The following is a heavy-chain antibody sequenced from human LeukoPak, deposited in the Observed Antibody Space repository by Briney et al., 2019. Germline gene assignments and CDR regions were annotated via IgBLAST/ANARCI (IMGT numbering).Heavy chain of an antibody. CDR1: GFTFSSYW. Sequence: GGSLRLSCAASGFTFSSYWMSWVRQAPGKGLEWVSSISSSSSYIYYADSVKGRFTISRDNAKNSLYLQMNSLRAGDTAVYYCARGDFYYFDYWGQGTLVTVSS. CDR3: ARGDFYYFDY. D-gene: IGHD2/OR15-2a*01. V-gene: IGHV3-21*01. J-gene: IGHJ4*02. CDR2: ISSSSSYI.